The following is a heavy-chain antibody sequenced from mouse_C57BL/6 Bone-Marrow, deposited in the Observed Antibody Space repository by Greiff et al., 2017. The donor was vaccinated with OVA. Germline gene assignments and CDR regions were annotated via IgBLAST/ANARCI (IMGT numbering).Heavy chain of an antibody. Sequence: DVKLVESGGGLVQPGGSLKLSCAASGFTFSDYGMAWVRQAPRKGPEWVAFISNLAYSIYYADTVTGRFTISRENAKNTLYLEMSSLRSEDTAMYYCARIYDGYYLAWFAYWGQGTLVTVSA. CDR2: ISNLAYSI. CDR1: GFTFSDYG. CDR3: ARIYDGYYLAWFAY. D-gene: IGHD2-3*01. V-gene: IGHV5-15*01. J-gene: IGHJ3*01.